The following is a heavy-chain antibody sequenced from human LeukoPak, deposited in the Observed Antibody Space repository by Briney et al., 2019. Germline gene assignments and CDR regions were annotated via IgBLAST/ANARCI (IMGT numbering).Heavy chain of an antibody. J-gene: IGHJ4*02. CDR1: GFTFSSYS. CDR2: ISRSSST. D-gene: IGHD3-9*01. CDR3: ARGFEIFDY. Sequence: GGSLRLSCAASGFTFSSYSLNWVRQAPGKGLEWVSYISRSSSTIYADSVKGRFTISRDNANNSPYLQMNSLRDDDTAVYYCARGFEIFDYWGQGTLVTVSS. V-gene: IGHV3-48*02.